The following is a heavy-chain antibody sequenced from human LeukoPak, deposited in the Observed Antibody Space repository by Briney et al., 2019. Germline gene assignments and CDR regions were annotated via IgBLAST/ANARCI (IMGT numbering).Heavy chain of an antibody. CDR1: GFTFSSYA. CDR2: ISSGGSTV. CDR3: ARETTAVAALDV. V-gene: IGHV3-48*03. J-gene: IGHJ6*02. Sequence: PGGSLRLSCAASGFTFSSYAMNWVRQAPGKGLEWLSYISSGGSTVYYADSVKGRFTISRDNAKNSLYLQMNSLRAEDTAIYYCARETTAVAALDVWGQGTTVTVSS. D-gene: IGHD6-19*01.